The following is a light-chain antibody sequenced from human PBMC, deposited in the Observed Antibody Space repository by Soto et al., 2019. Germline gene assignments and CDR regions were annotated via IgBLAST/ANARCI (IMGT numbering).Light chain of an antibody. CDR3: QQSFHNPYT. V-gene: IGKV1-39*01. CDR2: DSS. CDR1: QNINKN. J-gene: IGKJ2*01. Sequence: DIQMTQSPSSLSASVGDSVTISCRASQNINKNLNWYQQKSGKAPSLLIYDSSTFQNGVPSRVSGSGSGTEFTLAITNLHTEDFASYYCQQSFHNPYTFGQGTKLEI.